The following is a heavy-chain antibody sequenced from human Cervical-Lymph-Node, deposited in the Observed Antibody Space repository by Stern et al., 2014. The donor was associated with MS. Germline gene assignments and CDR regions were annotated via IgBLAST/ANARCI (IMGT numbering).Heavy chain of an antibody. D-gene: IGHD4-17*01. V-gene: IGHV1-69*01. J-gene: IGHJ4*02. CDR2: LIPIFGTA. CDR1: GGTFSSYA. Sequence: QVQLVQSGAEVKKPGSSVKVSCKASGGTFSSYAISWVRQAPGQGLEWMGGLIPIFGTANYAQKFQGRVTITADESTSTAYMELSSLRSEDTAVYYCATPGGYGDYESGDYFDYWGQGTLVTVSS. CDR3: ATPGGYGDYESGDYFDY.